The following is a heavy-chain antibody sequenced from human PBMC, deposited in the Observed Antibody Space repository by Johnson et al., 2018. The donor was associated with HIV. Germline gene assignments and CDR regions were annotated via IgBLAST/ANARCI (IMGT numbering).Heavy chain of an antibody. CDR1: GFTVSSNY. J-gene: IGHJ3*02. CDR3: ARLAGYSSSWSGIGAFDI. CDR2: IYSGGST. Sequence: EVQLVESGGGLIQPGGSLRLSCAASGFTVSSNYMSWVRQAPGKGLEWVSVIYSGGSTYYTDSVKGRFTISRDNAKNSLYLQMNSPRAEDTAVYYCARLAGYSSSWSGIGAFDIWGQGTMVTVSS. V-gene: IGHV3-53*01. D-gene: IGHD6-13*01.